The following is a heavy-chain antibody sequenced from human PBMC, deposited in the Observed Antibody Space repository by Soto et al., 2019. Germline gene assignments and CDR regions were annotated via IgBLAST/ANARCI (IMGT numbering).Heavy chain of an antibody. Sequence: QVQLQESGPGLVQPSETLSLTCVGVSFGTYYWSWIRQPPGKGLEWLGYIFSSEHFKYNPSLKSRLTISVDPSKNHVSLRLTSVTAADTAVYYCAREGGGYRFAHWGQGTLVTVSS. V-gene: IGHV4-59*01. D-gene: IGHD3-16*02. CDR3: AREGGGYRFAH. J-gene: IGHJ4*02. CDR2: IFSSEHF. CDR1: VSFGTYY.